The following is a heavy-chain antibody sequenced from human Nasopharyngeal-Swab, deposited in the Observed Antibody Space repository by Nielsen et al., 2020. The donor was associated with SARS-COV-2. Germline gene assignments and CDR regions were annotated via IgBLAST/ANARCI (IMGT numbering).Heavy chain of an antibody. D-gene: IGHD3-22*01. CDR1: GYTFTSYG. CDR2: IRSHNCNT. V-gene: IGHV1-18*01. Sequence: ASVTVSCQSSGYTFTSYGIRWVRPAPCQGLDWVGWIRSHNCNTNYAQKFKGRVTVTTDTSTRIAYMELRSLRSDDTAVYYCVRPGYDNSGYYYPDSFDIWGQGTKVTVSS. J-gene: IGHJ3*02. CDR3: VRPGYDNSGYYYPDSFDI.